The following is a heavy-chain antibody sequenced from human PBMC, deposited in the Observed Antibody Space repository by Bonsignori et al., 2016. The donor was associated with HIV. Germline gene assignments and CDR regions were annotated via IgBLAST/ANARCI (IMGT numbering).Heavy chain of an antibody. J-gene: IGHJ4*02. CDR3: AKDVEPRQRGNFDY. CDR2: IRYDGSNK. D-gene: IGHD1-14*01. V-gene: IGHV3-30*02. Sequence: VRQAPGKGLEWVAFIRYDGSNKYYADSVKGRFTISRDNSKNTLYLQMNSLRAEDTAVYYCAKDVEPRQRGNFDYWGQGTLVTVSS.